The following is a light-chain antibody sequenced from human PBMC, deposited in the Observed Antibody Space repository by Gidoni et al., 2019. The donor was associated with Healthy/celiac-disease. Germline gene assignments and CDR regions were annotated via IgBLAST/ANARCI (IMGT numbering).Light chain of an antibody. CDR1: QSISSW. Sequence: DIQITQSPSTLSASVGDRVTIACRASQSISSWLAWYQQKPGKAPKLLIYDASILESGVPSRFSGSGSGTEFTLTISSLQPDDFATYYCQQYNSYSTFGQGTKLEIK. CDR3: QQYNSYST. V-gene: IGKV1-5*01. J-gene: IGKJ2*01. CDR2: DAS.